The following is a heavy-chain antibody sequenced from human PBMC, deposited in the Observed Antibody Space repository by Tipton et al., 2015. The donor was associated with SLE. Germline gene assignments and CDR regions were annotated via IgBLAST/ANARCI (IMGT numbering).Heavy chain of an antibody. Sequence: LRLSCIVSGGSISSSYWSWIRQPPGKGLEWIGCFSNTGSTNFNPSLKSRVTISVDTSKNQFSLKLTSVTAADTAVYYCARDRSSSWGGNAFDIWGQGTMVTVSS. CDR2: FSNTGST. V-gene: IGHV4-59*01. CDR3: ARDRSSSWGGNAFDI. J-gene: IGHJ3*02. CDR1: GGSISSSY. D-gene: IGHD6-13*01.